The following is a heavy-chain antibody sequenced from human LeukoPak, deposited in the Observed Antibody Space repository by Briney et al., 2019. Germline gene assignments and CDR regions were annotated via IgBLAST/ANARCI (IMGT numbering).Heavy chain of an antibody. CDR3: HTDRQLVPFDY. J-gene: IGHJ4*02. V-gene: IGHV3-15*01. Sequence: SGGSLRLSCEASGFALHDAWKTWVRQAPGRGLECVGRIKSKTYGGTTNYAAPLEGRFDISRDDSRNTLYLQMNSLKTEDTAVYYCHTDRQLVPFDYWGQGTLVTVSS. D-gene: IGHD6-6*01. CDR1: GFALHDAW. CDR2: IKSKTYGGTT.